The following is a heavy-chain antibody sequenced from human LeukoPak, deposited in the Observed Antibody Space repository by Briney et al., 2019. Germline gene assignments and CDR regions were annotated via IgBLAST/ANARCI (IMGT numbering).Heavy chain of an antibody. CDR3: ATATVKYPYFDY. D-gene: IGHD4-17*01. Sequence: GGSLRLSCAASGFTFSSYAMSWVRQAPGKGLEWVSAISGSGGSTYYADSVKGRFTISRDNSKNTLYLQMNSLRAEDTAVYYCATATVKYPYFDYRGQGTLVTVSS. CDR2: ISGSGGST. J-gene: IGHJ4*02. V-gene: IGHV3-23*01. CDR1: GFTFSSYA.